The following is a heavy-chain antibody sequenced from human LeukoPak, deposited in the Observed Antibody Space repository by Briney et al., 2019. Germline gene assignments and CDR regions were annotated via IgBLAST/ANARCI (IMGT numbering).Heavy chain of an antibody. CDR2: INHSGST. D-gene: IGHD6-13*01. CDR3: ARRRYSSSWSPAGAFDI. V-gene: IGHV4-39*07. CDR1: GGSISSGSYY. Sequence: SETLSLTCTVSGGSISSGSYYWSWIRQPPGKGLEWIGEINHSGSTNYNPSLKSRVTISVDTSKNQFSLKLSSVTAADTAVYYCARRRYSSSWSPAGAFDIWGQGTMVTVSS. J-gene: IGHJ3*02.